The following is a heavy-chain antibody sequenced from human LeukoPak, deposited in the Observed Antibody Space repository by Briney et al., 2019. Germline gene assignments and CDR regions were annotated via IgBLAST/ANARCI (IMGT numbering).Heavy chain of an antibody. CDR2: ISSNSSYI. CDR1: GFTFSTYS. CDR3: ARGHDYYDGIGYCSVY. V-gene: IGHV3-21*01. Sequence: PGGSLRLSCAASGFTFSTYSMTWVRHAPGKGLDWVSSISSNSSYIYYADSLKGRFTISRDSAKNSLYLQMNSLRAEDTAVYYCARGHDYYDGIGYCSVYWGQGTLVTVSS. J-gene: IGHJ4*02. D-gene: IGHD3-22*01.